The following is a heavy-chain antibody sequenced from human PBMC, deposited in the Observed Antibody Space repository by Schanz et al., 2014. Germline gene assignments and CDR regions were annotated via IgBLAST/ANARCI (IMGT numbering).Heavy chain of an antibody. CDR1: GGSISSSTYW. CDR3: ARIGGSVFDY. J-gene: IGHJ4*02. V-gene: IGHV4-39*07. CDR2: IYYSGTT. Sequence: QLQLQESGPGLVKPSETLSLTCTVSGGSISSSTYWRGWIRQPPGKGLEGIGGIYYSGTTYYNPSLKRRRTISVDTPKTQFSLKLSPVTAADTAVYYCARIGGSVFDYWAQGTLVTVSS. D-gene: IGHD3-10*01.